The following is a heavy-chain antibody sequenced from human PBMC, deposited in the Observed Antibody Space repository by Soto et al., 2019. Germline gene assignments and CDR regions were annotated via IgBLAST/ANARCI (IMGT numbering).Heavy chain of an antibody. CDR1: GFTFSSYW. Sequence: EVQLVESGGGLVQPGGSLRLSCAASGFTFSSYWMSWVRQAPGKGLEWVANIKQDGSEKYYVDSVKGRFTISRDNAKNSLYLQMNSLRAEDTAVYYCARVVSSGWYGDYYYYYYMDVWGKGTTVTASS. CDR2: IKQDGSEK. CDR3: ARVVSSGWYGDYYYYYYMDV. J-gene: IGHJ6*03. D-gene: IGHD6-19*01. V-gene: IGHV3-7*01.